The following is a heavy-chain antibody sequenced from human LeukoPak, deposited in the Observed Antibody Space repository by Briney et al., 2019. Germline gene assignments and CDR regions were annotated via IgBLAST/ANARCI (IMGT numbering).Heavy chain of an antibody. Sequence: PGGSLRLSCAASGFTFSSYAMSWVRQAPGKGLEWVSAISGSGGSTYYADSVKGRFTISRDNANSSLYLQLNNLRVEDTAVYYCARSYQLDYWGQGTLVTVSS. J-gene: IGHJ4*02. D-gene: IGHD3-16*02. CDR2: ISGSGGST. V-gene: IGHV3-23*01. CDR3: ARSYQLDY. CDR1: GFTFSSYA.